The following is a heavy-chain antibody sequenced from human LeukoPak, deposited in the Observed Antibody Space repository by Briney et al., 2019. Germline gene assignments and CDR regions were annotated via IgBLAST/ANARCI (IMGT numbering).Heavy chain of an antibody. CDR1: GGSFSGYY. J-gene: IGHJ4*02. CDR2: INHSGST. CDR3: ARGVDGTTPPYYFDY. Sequence: SETLSLTCAVYGGSFSGYYWSWIRQPPGKGLEWIGEINHSGSTNYNPSLKGRVTISVDTSKNQFSLKLSSVTAADTAVYYCARGVDGTTPPYYFDYWGQGTLVTVSS. D-gene: IGHD5-24*01. V-gene: IGHV4-34*01.